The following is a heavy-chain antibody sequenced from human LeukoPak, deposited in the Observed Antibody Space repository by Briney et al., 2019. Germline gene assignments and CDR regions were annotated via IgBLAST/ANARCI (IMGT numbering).Heavy chain of an antibody. Sequence: GGSLRLSCAASGFTFSNYAMMRVRQAPGKGLEWVSAIRGSGDGTHYADSVKGRFTISRDNSKNTLFLQMNSLRADDTAIYYCARDPNGDYIGAFWFDPWGQGTLVSVSS. CDR3: ARDPNGDYIGAFWFDP. J-gene: IGHJ5*02. CDR2: IRGSGDGT. CDR1: GFTFSNYA. V-gene: IGHV3-23*01. D-gene: IGHD4-17*01.